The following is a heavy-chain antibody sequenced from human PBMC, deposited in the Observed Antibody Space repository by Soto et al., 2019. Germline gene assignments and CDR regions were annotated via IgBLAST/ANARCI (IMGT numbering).Heavy chain of an antibody. CDR2: ISWNSGSI. J-gene: IGHJ4*02. D-gene: IGHD3-10*01. CDR1: GFTFDDYA. Sequence: EVQLVESGGGLVQPGRSLRLSCAASGFTFDDYAMHWVRQAPGKGLEWVSGISWNSGSIGYADSVKGRFTISRDNAKNSLYLQMNSLRAEDTALYYCAKNIGYYLGSGSYLDYWGQGTLVTVSS. V-gene: IGHV3-9*01. CDR3: AKNIGYYLGSGSYLDY.